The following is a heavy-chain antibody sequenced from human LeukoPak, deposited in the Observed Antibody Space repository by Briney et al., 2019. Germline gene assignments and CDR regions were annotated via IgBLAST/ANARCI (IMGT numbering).Heavy chain of an antibody. Sequence: SETLSLTCTVSGGSISSYYWSWIRQPPGRGLEWIGYIYYSGSTNYNPSLKSRVTISVDTSKNQFSLKLSPVTAADTAVYYCARSPIFGVVIAHFDYWGQGTLVTVSS. D-gene: IGHD3-3*01. CDR2: IYYSGST. CDR1: GGSISSYY. CDR3: ARSPIFGVVIAHFDY. J-gene: IGHJ4*02. V-gene: IGHV4-59*01.